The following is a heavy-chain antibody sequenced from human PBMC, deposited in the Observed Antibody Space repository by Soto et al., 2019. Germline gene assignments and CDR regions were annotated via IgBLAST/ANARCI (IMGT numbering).Heavy chain of an antibody. CDR2: IYYSGST. D-gene: IGHD4-17*01. Sequence: QVQLQESGPGLVKPSQTLSLTCTVSGGSISSGDYYWSWIRQPPGKGLEWIGYIYYSGSTYYNPSLKSRVTLSVDTSKNQFSLKLSSVTAADTAVYYCARDRNYGGNLLYFDYWGQGTLVTVSS. CDR1: GGSISSGDYY. J-gene: IGHJ4*02. V-gene: IGHV4-30-4*01. CDR3: ARDRNYGGNLLYFDY.